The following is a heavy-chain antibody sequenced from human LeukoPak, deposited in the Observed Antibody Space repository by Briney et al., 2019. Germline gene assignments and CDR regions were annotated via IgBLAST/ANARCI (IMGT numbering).Heavy chain of an antibody. V-gene: IGHV1-69*05. CDR2: IIAVYDAV. CDR3: AREPLGCGGDCHFDY. Sequence: ATMTVSCKTSGVSFSSFAFSWMRQAPGQGLEWVGRIIAVYDAVDYAQKFQGRVSITTDESTSTVSLELTGLTYDDTAVYYCAREPLGCGGDCHFDYWGQGTLVTVSS. CDR1: GVSFSSFA. J-gene: IGHJ4*02. D-gene: IGHD2-21*02.